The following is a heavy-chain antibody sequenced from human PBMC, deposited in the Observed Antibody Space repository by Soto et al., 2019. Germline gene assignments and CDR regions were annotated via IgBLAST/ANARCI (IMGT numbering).Heavy chain of an antibody. D-gene: IGHD1-1*01. CDR3: AREIGTAHPFEY. CDR1: GDSVSSNSAA. J-gene: IGHJ4*02. Sequence: SQTLSLTCAISGDSVSSNSAAWNWIRQSPSRGLEWLGRTFYRSKWYNDYAQSVKSRITISPDTSKNQFSLQLNSVTPEDTAVYYCAREIGTAHPFEYWGQGTLVTVSS. CDR2: TFYRSKWYN. V-gene: IGHV6-1*01.